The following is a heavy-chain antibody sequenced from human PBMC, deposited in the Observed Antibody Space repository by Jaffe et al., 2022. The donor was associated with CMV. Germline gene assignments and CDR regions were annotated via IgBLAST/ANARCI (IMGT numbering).Heavy chain of an antibody. J-gene: IGHJ6*02. Sequence: QVQLVESGGGVVQPGRSLRLSCAASGFTFSSYGMHWVRQAPGKGLEWVAVISYDGSNKYYADSVKGRFTISRDNSKNTLYLQMNSLRAEDTAVYYCAKDGALRYFDWLPLGNPRGMDVWGQGTTVTVSS. V-gene: IGHV3-30*18. CDR3: AKDGALRYFDWLPLGNPRGMDV. CDR2: ISYDGSNK. CDR1: GFTFSSYG. D-gene: IGHD3-9*01.